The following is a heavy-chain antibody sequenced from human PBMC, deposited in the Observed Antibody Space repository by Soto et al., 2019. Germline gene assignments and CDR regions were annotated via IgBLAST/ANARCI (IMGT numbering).Heavy chain of an antibody. D-gene: IGHD3-10*01. CDR3: ARDSYYHASGRDAFDI. CDR2: IYYSGST. V-gene: IGHV4-59*01. J-gene: IGHJ3*02. CDR1: GGSISSYY. Sequence: QVQLQESGPGLVKPSETLSLTCTVSGGSISSYYWSWIRQPPGKGLEWIGYIYYSGSTNYNPSLKSRVTISVDTSKNQFSLKLSSVTAADTAVYYCARDSYYHASGRDAFDIWGQGTMVTVSS.